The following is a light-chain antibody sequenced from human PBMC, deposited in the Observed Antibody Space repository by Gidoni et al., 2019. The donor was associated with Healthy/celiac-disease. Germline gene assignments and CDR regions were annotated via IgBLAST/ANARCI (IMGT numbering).Light chain of an antibody. Sequence: DIQMTQSPSSLSASVGDRVSITCRASQSINSCLNWYQQKPGKAPKLLIYAASSLQSGVPSRFSGSGSGTDFTLTISSLQPEDFATYYCQQSHSTPSTFGGGTQVDIK. CDR2: AAS. CDR1: QSINSC. CDR3: QQSHSTPST. J-gene: IGKJ4*01. V-gene: IGKV1-39*01.